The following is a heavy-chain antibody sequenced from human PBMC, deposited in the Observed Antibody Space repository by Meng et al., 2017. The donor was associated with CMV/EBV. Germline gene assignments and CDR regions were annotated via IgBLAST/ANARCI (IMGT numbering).Heavy chain of an antibody. V-gene: IGHV1-2*02. CDR3: VRSSGWSLFDY. CDR2: IRSDGSAT. J-gene: IGHJ4*02. Sequence: QVQLMQSGAGVKEPXXXXXXSCKTSGYTFSDYYMHWVRQAPGQGLEWMGWIRSDGSATNYAQKFRGRVTMTRDASVSTAYMELSGLTSDDTAVYFCVRSSGWSLFDYWGPGALVTVSS. D-gene: IGHD6-19*01. CDR1: GYTFSDYY.